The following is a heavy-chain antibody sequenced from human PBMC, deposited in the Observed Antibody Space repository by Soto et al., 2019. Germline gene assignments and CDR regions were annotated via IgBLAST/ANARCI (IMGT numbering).Heavy chain of an antibody. D-gene: IGHD2-2*01. CDR1: GGTFSSYA. CDR3: AREPQEVPAAEQFDY. J-gene: IGHJ4*02. Sequence: QVQLVQSGAEVKKPGSSVKVSCKASGGTFSSYAISWVRQAPGQGLEWMGGIIPIFGTANYAQKFQGRVTIXXDXSXXTAYMELSSLRSEDTAVYYCAREPQEVPAAEQFDYWGQGTLVTVSS. V-gene: IGHV1-69*12. CDR2: IIPIFGTA.